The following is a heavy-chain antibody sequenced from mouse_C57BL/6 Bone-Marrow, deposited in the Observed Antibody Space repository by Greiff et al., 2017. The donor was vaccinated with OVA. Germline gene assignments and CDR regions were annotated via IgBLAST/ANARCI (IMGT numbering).Heavy chain of an antibody. CDR2: ISDGGSYT. CDR1: GFTFSSYA. V-gene: IGHV5-4*01. Sequence: VQLKESGGGLVKPGESLKLSCAASGFTFSSYAMSWVRQTPEKRLEWVATISDGGSYTYYPDNVKGRFTISRDNAKNNLYLQMSHLKSEDTAMYYCARDVYGSNYYAMDYWGQGTSVTVSS. CDR3: ARDVYGSNYYAMDY. D-gene: IGHD1-1*01. J-gene: IGHJ4*01.